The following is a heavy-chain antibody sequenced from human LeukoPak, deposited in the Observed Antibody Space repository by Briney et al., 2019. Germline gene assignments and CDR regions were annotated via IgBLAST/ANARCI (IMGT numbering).Heavy chain of an antibody. CDR2: IIPIFGTA. J-gene: IGHJ4*02. V-gene: IGHV1-69*13. Sequence: GASVKVSCKASGGTFSSYAISWVRQAPGQGLEWMGGIIPIFGTANYAQKFQGRVTITADESTSTAYMELSSLRSEDTAVYYYARGPRYSSSWYQDFDYWGQGTLVTVSS. CDR1: GGTFSSYA. CDR3: ARGPRYSSSWYQDFDY. D-gene: IGHD6-13*01.